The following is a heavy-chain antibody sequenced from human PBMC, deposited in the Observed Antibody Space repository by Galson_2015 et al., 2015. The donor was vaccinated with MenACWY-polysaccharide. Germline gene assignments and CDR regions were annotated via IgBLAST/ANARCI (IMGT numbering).Heavy chain of an antibody. CDR3: ARGRRQQQLVTGPYYFDY. CDR2: ISGSGGST. D-gene: IGHD6-13*01. CDR1: GFTFSSYA. Sequence: SLRLSCAASGFTFSSYAMSWVRQAPGKGLEWVSAISGSGGSTYYADSVKGRFTISRDNSKNTLYLQMNSLRAEDTAVYYCARGRRQQQLVTGPYYFDYWGQGTLVTVSS. V-gene: IGHV3-23*01. J-gene: IGHJ4*02.